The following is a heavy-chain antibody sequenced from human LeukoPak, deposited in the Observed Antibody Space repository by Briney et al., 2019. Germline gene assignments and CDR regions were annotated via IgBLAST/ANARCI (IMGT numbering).Heavy chain of an antibody. V-gene: IGHV3-73*01. CDR2: IRSKANNYAT. CDR3: TRHIWFGEDWYFDL. J-gene: IGHJ2*01. D-gene: IGHD3-10*01. Sequence: GGSLRLSCAASGFTFSGSAMHWVRQASGKGLEWVGRIRSKANNYATTYAASVKGRFTISRDDSKNTAYLQVNSLKTEDTTVYYCTRHIWFGEDWYFDLWGRGTLVTVSS. CDR1: GFTFSGSA.